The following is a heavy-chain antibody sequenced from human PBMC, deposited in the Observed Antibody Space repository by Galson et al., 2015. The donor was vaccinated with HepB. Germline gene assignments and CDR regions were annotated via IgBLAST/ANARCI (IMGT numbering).Heavy chain of an antibody. Sequence: SLRLSCAASGFTFSSYGMHWVRQAPGKGLEWVAVISYDGSNKYYADSAKCRFTISRDNSKNTLYLQMNSLRAEDTAVYYCAKAAYYDILTGYYWGYYYYYYDMDVWGQGTTVTVFS. CDR1: GFTFSSYG. J-gene: IGHJ6*02. V-gene: IGHV3-30*18. D-gene: IGHD3-9*01. CDR2: ISYDGSNK. CDR3: AKAAYYDILTGYYWGYYYYYYDMDV.